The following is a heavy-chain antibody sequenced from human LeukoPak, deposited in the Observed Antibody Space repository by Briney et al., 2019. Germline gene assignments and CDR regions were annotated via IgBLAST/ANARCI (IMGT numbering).Heavy chain of an antibody. J-gene: IGHJ4*02. Sequence: PSETLSLTCAVYGGSFSGYYWSWLRQPPGKGLEWIGEINHSGSTNYNPSLKSRVTISVDTSMNQFSLKLSSVTAADTAVYYCARVVAGTLMNYWGQGTLVTVSS. CDR1: GGSFSGYY. CDR3: ARVVAGTLMNY. V-gene: IGHV4-34*01. D-gene: IGHD6-19*01. CDR2: INHSGST.